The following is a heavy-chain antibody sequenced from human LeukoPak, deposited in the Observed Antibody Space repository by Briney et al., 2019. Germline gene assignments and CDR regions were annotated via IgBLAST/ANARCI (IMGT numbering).Heavy chain of an antibody. CDR2: INPNSGGT. CDR1: GYTFTDYY. CDR3: ATGVPYYDFPAHYFDY. Sequence: ASVKVSCKAPGYTFTDYYIHWVRQAPGQGLEWMGRINPNSGGTNYAQKFQGRVTKTRDTSISTAYMELSRLSSDDTAVYYCATGVPYYDFPAHYFDYWGQGTLVTVSS. V-gene: IGHV1-2*06. J-gene: IGHJ4*02. D-gene: IGHD3-22*01.